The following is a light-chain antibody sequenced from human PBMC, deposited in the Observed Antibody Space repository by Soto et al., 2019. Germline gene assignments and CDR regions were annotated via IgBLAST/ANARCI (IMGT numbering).Light chain of an antibody. CDR3: QQRSNWPPIT. Sequence: EPVLTTSQATLSLSPGERATLSCRASQSISSYLAWYQQKPGQAPRLLIYDASNRATGIPARFSGSGSGTDFTLTISSREPEDFAFYYCQQRSNWPPITFGQGTRLEI. V-gene: IGKV3-11*01. CDR2: DAS. J-gene: IGKJ5*01. CDR1: QSISSY.